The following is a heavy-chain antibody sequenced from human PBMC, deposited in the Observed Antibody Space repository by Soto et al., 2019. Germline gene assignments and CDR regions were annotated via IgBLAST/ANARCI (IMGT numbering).Heavy chain of an antibody. Sequence: SETLSLTCTVSGGSISSSSYYWGWIRQPPGKGLEWIGSIYYSGSTYYNPSLKSRVTISVDTSKNQFSLKLSSVTAADTAVYYCARSEDYCESSGYFLCPPDYWGQGTLVTVS. V-gene: IGHV4-39*01. CDR1: GGSISSSSYY. D-gene: IGHD3-22*01. CDR2: IYYSGST. CDR3: ARSEDYCESSGYFLCPPDY. J-gene: IGHJ4*02.